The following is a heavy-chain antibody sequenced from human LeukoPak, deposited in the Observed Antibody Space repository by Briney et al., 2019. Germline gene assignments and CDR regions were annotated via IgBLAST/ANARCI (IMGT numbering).Heavy chain of an antibody. CDR2: IYHSRTT. CDR1: GGSISSSNW. D-gene: IGHD2-2*01. CDR3: ARVLGYCNSASCSQGWLDP. V-gene: IGHV4-4*02. Sequence: SETLSLTCAVSGGSISSSNWWSWVRQPPGKGLEWSGKIYHSRTTNYNPSLKRRVTISVDKSKNQFSLKLSSVTAADTAVYYCARVLGYCNSASCSQGWLDPWGQGTLVTVSS. J-gene: IGHJ5*02.